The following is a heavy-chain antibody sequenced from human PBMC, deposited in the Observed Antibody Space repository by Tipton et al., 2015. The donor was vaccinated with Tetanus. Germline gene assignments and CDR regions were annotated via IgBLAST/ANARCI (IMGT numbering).Heavy chain of an antibody. CDR1: GYTFTRYG. CDR3: PIVMLWDCNGEHFFSVWFGA. V-gene: IGHV1-18*01. D-gene: IGHD2-8*01. Sequence: QSGAEVKKPGASVKVSCKSSGYTFTRYGITWVRQAPGQGLEWMGWISGYNGNTKYGQKFQGRVSMATDTSTDTAYMELRSLRSDDTAVYYRPIVMLWDCNGEHFFSVWFGAWGQGTLVTVSS. CDR2: ISGYNGNT. J-gene: IGHJ5*02.